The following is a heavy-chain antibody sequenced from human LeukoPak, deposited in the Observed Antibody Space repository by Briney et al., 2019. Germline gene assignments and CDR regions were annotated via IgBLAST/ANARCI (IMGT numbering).Heavy chain of an antibody. J-gene: IGHJ4*02. D-gene: IGHD2-2*01. V-gene: IGHV3-7*05. CDR1: GFTLSRYW. Sequence: GGSLRLSCAASGFTLSRYWMSWVRQAPGKGLEWVANINQDGSETNYVDSVKGRFTISRDNAKNSLYLQMNSLRAEDTAVYYCARAYQTDYWGQGTLVTVSS. CDR3: ARAYQTDY. CDR2: INQDGSET.